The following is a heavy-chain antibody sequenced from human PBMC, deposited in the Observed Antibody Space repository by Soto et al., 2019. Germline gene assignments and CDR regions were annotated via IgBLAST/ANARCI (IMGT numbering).Heavy chain of an antibody. J-gene: IGHJ5*02. V-gene: IGHV3-33*01. CDR1: GFTFSSYG. Sequence: QVLLVESGGGVVQPGRSLRLSCAASGFTFSSYGMHWVRQAPGKGLEWVAVIYYDGSNTYYADSVKGRFTISRDNSKNMLYLQMNSLRAEDTAVYYCARGHGVATTMGWFDPWGQGTPVTVSS. CDR2: IYYDGSNT. D-gene: IGHD5-12*01. CDR3: ARGHGVATTMGWFDP.